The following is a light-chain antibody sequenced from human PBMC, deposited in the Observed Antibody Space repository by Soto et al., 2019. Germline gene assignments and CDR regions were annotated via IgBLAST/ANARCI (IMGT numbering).Light chain of an antibody. Sequence: EIVMTQSPATLSVSPGERATLSCRASQSGSSNLACYQQKTGQAPRLLIYGASTRDTGIPARFSGSGSGPEFTLTISSLQSEDFAGYYCQQYNNWPFTSWTFGQGTKVEI. V-gene: IGKV3-15*01. CDR1: QSGSSN. CDR2: GAS. CDR3: QQYNNWPFTSWT. J-gene: IGKJ1*01.